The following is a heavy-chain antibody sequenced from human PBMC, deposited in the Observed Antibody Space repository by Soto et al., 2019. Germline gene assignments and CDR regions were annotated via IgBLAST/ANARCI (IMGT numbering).Heavy chain of an antibody. J-gene: IGHJ6*02. D-gene: IGHD1-26*01. CDR3: AREAFLVGATGHLYYYGMDV. CDR2: INHSGST. Sequence: PSETLSLTCAVYGGSFSGYYWRWIRQPPGKGLEWIGEINHSGSTNYNPSLKSRVTISVDTSKNQFSLKLSSVTAADTAVYYCAREAFLVGATGHLYYYGMDVWGQGTTVTVSS. V-gene: IGHV4-34*01. CDR1: GGSFSGYY.